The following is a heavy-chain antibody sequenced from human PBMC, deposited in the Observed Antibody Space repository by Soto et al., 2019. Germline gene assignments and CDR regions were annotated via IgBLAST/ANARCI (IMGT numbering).Heavy chain of an antibody. V-gene: IGHV4-31*02. CDR1: GGSISSGGYY. D-gene: IGHD3-10*01. Sequence: PSETLSLTCTVSGGSISSGGYYWSWIRQHPGKGLEWIGYIYYSGSTYYNPSLKSRVTISVDTSKNQFSLKLSSVTAADTAVYYCARDSPNYYGSGSRELYYYYGMDVWGQGTTVTVSS. CDR3: ARDSPNYYGSGSRELYYYYGMDV. J-gene: IGHJ6*02. CDR2: IYYSGST.